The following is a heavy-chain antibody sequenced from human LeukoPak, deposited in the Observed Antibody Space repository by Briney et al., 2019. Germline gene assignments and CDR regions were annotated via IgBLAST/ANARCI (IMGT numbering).Heavy chain of an antibody. D-gene: IGHD6-13*01. CDR1: GFTFDDYA. J-gene: IGHJ3*02. CDR2: ISWNSGSI. Sequence: GGSLRLSCAASGFTFDDYAMPWVRQAPGKGLEWVSGISWNSGSIGYADSVKGRFTISRDNAKNSLYLQMNSLRAEDTALYYCAKARSSWIFDAFDIWGQGTMVTVSS. CDR3: AKARSSWIFDAFDI. V-gene: IGHV3-9*01.